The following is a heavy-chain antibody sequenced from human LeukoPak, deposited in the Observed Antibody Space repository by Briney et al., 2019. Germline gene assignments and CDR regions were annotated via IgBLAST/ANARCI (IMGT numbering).Heavy chain of an antibody. CDR3: ARVTGTVDY. V-gene: IGHV3-23*01. D-gene: IGHD1-1*01. J-gene: IGHJ4*02. Sequence: GVSLTLSCAASGFIFSSLVMNCVRHSRGKGLEWVSDFSGSGVSTYYADSVKGRLPIHRDNSKNMLYLQIHSLRAEDTAVYYWARVTGTVDYWGQGTLVSVSS. CDR1: GFIFSSLV. CDR2: FSGSGVST.